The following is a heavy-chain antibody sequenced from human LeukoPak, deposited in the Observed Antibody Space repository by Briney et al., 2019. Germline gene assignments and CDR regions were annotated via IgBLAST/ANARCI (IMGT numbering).Heavy chain of an antibody. CDR3: ARRTTVTIPFGY. D-gene: IGHD4-11*01. CDR1: GGSFSGYY. CDR2: INHSGST. J-gene: IGHJ4*02. Sequence: SETLSLTCAVYGGSFSGYYWSWIRQPPGKGLEWSGEINHSGSTNYNPSLKSRVTISVDKSKNQFSLRLSSVTAADTAVYYCARRTTVTIPFGYWGQGTLVTVSS. V-gene: IGHV4-34*01.